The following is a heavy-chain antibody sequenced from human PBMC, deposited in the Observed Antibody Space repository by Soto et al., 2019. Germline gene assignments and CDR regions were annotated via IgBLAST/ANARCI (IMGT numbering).Heavy chain of an antibody. CDR3: ARERPLTMIVVVNHKDAFDI. CDR1: GFTFSSYS. Sequence: EVQLVESGGGLVKPGGSLRLSCAASGFTFSSYSMNWVRQAPGKGLEWVSSISSSSSYIYYADSVKGRFTISRDNAKNSLYLQMNSLRAEDTAVYYCARERPLTMIVVVNHKDAFDIWGQGTMVTVSS. V-gene: IGHV3-21*01. CDR2: ISSSSSYI. D-gene: IGHD3-22*01. J-gene: IGHJ3*02.